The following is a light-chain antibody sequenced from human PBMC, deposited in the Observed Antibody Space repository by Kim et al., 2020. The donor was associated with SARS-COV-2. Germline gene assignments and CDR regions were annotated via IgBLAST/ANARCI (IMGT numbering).Light chain of an antibody. CDR2: AAF. Sequence: DIQISQSPSSLSASVGDRVTITYRASQVIGDFLAWFKQKSGKAPKSLIFAAFHLQSGVPSRFRGSRSGTEFAFTINGLQPEDSETYYCQHYYTVTYTFGQGTKLEIK. J-gene: IGKJ2*01. CDR1: QVIGDF. CDR3: QHYYTVTYT. V-gene: IGKV1-16*01.